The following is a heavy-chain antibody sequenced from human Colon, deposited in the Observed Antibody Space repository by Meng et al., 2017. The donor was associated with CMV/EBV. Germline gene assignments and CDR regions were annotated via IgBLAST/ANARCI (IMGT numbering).Heavy chain of an antibody. CDR2: INHSGST. CDR3: ASILFAAAAGGWGGY. V-gene: IGHV4-34*01. Sequence: LQQCGGGLFNPSEALSRTCPGDAGSVSGYYWSWIRQPPGKGLEWIGEINHSGSTNYNPSLKSRVTISVDTSKNQFSLKLSSVTAADTAVYYCASILFAAAAGGWGGYWGQGTLVTVSS. CDR1: AGSVSGYY. D-gene: IGHD6-13*01. J-gene: IGHJ4*02.